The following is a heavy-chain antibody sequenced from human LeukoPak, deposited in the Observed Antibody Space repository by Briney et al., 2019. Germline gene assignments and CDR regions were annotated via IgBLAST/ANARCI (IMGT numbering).Heavy chain of an antibody. D-gene: IGHD3-3*01. V-gene: IGHV3-74*01. CDR2: INSDGRST. J-gene: IGHJ5*02. Sequence: GGSLRLSCAASGFTFSSYWMHWVRQAPGKGLVWVSRINSDGRSTSYADSVKGRFTISRDNAKNTLYLQMNSLRAEDTAVYYCVRDYDFSGNWFDPWGQGALVTVSS. CDR1: GFTFSSYW. CDR3: VRDYDFSGNWFDP.